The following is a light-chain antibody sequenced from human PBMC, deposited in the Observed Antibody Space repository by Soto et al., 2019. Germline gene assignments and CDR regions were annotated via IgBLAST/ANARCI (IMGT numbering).Light chain of an antibody. CDR1: ESVSSN. Sequence: EKVMTQSPATLSVSPGERVTLSCRASESVSSNLAWYHQRPGQAPRLLIYGASTRATGIPARFSGSGSGTEFTLTISNLQPDDFATYYCQQYDNYPLTFGGGTKVEI. J-gene: IGKJ4*01. CDR3: QQYDNYPLT. V-gene: IGKV3-15*01. CDR2: GAS.